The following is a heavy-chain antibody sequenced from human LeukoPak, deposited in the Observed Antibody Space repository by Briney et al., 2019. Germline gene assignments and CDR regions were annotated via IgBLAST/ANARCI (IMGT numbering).Heavy chain of an antibody. J-gene: IGHJ4*02. V-gene: IGHV4-38-2*01. D-gene: IGHD3-10*01. CDR1: GYSISSGYY. CDR3: ARVPAMVRGVDDDY. CDR2: IYHSGST. Sequence: PSETLSLTCAVSGYSISSGYYWGWIRQPPGKGLEWIGSIYHSGSTYYNPSLKSRVTISVDTSKNQFSLKLSSVNAADTAVYYCARVPAMVRGVDDDYWGQGTLVTVSS.